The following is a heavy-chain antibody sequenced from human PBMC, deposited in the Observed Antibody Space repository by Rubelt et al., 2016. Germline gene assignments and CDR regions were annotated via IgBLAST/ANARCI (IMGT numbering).Heavy chain of an antibody. CDR3: AHRRSSGWVGDWFDP. D-gene: IGHD6-19*01. J-gene: IGHJ5*02. Sequence: QITLKESGPTLVKPTQTLTLTCPFSGFSLSTSGVGVGWIRQPPGKALDWLALIYWDDDKRYSPVVKSRRTMTKDNSKNQVVRTMTNMDPVDTATYDCAHRRSSGWVGDWFDPWGQGTLVTVSS. CDR1: GFSLSTSGVG. V-gene: IGHV2-5*02. CDR2: IYWDDDK.